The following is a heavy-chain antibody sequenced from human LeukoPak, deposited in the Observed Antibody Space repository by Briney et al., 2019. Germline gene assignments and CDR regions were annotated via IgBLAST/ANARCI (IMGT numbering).Heavy chain of an antibody. CDR3: ARQGGYSGYDDPHYYYYMDV. V-gene: IGHV4-38-2*01. Sequence: SETLSLTCAVSGYSISSGYYWGWIRPPPGKGLEWIGSIYHSGSTYYNPSLKSRVTISVDTSKNQFSLKLSSVTAADTAVYYCARQGGYSGYDDPHYYYYMDVWGKGTTVTVSS. CDR1: GYSISSGYY. D-gene: IGHD5-12*01. J-gene: IGHJ6*03. CDR2: IYHSGST.